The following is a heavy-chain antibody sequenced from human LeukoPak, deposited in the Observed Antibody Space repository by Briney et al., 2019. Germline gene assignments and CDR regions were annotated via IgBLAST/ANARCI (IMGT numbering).Heavy chain of an antibody. D-gene: IGHD3-16*02. J-gene: IGHJ4*02. Sequence: GESLKISCKGSGYSFTSCWIGWVRQMPGKGLEWMGIIYPGDSDTRYSPSFQGQVTISADKSISTAYLQWSSLQASDTAIYYCARRVGLASDYRYYFDSWGQGTLVTVSS. CDR3: ARRVGLASDYRYYFDS. CDR2: IYPGDSDT. CDR1: GYSFTSCW. V-gene: IGHV5-51*01.